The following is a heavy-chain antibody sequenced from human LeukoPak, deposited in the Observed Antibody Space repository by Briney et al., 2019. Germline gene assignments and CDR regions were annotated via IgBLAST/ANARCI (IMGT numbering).Heavy chain of an antibody. D-gene: IGHD4-17*01. CDR1: GGTFSSYA. Sequence: ASVKVSCKASGGTFSSYAISWVRQAPGQGLGWMGRIIPILGIANYAQKFQGRVTITVDKSTSTAYMELSSLRSEDTAVYYCARGRTVTTAYYFDYWGQGTLVTVSS. J-gene: IGHJ4*02. CDR2: IIPILGIA. V-gene: IGHV1-69*04. CDR3: ARGRTVTTAYYFDY.